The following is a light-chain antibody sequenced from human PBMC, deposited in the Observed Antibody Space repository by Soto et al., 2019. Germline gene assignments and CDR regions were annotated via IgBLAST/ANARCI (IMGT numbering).Light chain of an antibody. CDR2: DLN. J-gene: IGLJ3*02. Sequence: QSALTQPASVSGSPGQSVTISCTGTSSDVGAYNYVSWYQHHPGKAPKLMIYDLNNRPSGISDRFSGSKSVNTASLTISGVEDEDEADYYCRSYATGSTWVFGGGTKLTVL. V-gene: IGLV2-14*01. CDR1: SSDVGAYNY. CDR3: RSYATGSTWV.